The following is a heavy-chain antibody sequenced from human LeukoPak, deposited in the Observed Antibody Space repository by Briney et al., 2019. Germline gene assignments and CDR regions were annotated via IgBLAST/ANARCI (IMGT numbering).Heavy chain of an antibody. J-gene: IGHJ4*02. CDR3: AENRFLEWSRFFDY. V-gene: IGHV3-23*01. CDR1: AFTFSSYA. Sequence: LAGGSLRLSCAASAFTFSSYAMSWVRQAPGKGLEWVSGISGNGDNTYYADSVKGRFTISRDNSKNTLYLQMNILRADDTAVYYCAENRFLEWSRFFDYWGQGTLVTVSS. CDR2: ISGNGDNT. D-gene: IGHD3-3*01.